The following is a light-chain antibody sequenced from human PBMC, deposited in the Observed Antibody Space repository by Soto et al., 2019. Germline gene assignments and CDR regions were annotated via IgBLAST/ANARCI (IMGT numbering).Light chain of an antibody. V-gene: IGKV3-11*01. CDR3: QQRSNWPPIT. CDR1: QSVSSY. Sequence: EIVLTQSPATLSLSPGERATLSCRASQSVSSYLAWYQQKPGQAPRLLIYDASNRATGIPARFSGSGSGTDFTLTISILEPEDFAVYYCQQRSNWPPITCDQGTRLEIK. CDR2: DAS. J-gene: IGKJ5*01.